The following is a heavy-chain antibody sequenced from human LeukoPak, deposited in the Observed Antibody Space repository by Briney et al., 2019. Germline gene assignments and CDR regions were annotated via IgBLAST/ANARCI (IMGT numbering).Heavy chain of an antibody. V-gene: IGHV3-74*01. CDR1: GFSLSAYN. CDR3: ARVGEVAGDYVCWFDP. Sequence: GGSLRLSCEGSGFSLSAYNMNWVRQAPGKGLVWVSRINSDGSSTSYADSVKGRFTISRDNAKNTLYLQMNSLRAEDTAVYYCARVGEVAGDYVCWFDPWGQGTLVTVSS. J-gene: IGHJ5*02. CDR2: INSDGSST. D-gene: IGHD4-17*01.